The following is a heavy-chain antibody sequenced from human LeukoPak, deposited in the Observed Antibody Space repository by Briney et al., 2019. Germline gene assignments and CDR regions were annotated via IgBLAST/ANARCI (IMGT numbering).Heavy chain of an antibody. J-gene: IGHJ4*02. CDR2: IYTSGST. CDR3: ARHRSGWSYYFDY. Sequence: PSETLSLICSVSGGSITSYYWNWIRQPAGKGLEWIGRIYTSGSTNYNPSLKSRATISVDTSKNQFSLRLSSVTAADTALYYCARHRSGWSYYFDYWGQGTLVTVSS. CDR1: GGSITSYY. V-gene: IGHV4-4*07. D-gene: IGHD6-19*01.